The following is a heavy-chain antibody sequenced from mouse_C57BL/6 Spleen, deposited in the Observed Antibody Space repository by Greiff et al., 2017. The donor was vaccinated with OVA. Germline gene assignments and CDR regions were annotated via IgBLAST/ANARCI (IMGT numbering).Heavy chain of an antibody. CDR1: GYAFSSYW. Sequence: VKLVESGAELVKPGASVKISCKASGYAFSSYWMNWVKQRPGKGLEWIGQIYPGDGDTNYNGKFKGKATLTADKSSSTAYMQLSSLTSEDSAVYFCAGLGGERGLDYWGQGTTLTVSS. CDR2: IYPGDGDT. D-gene: IGHD2-10*02. V-gene: IGHV1-80*01. CDR3: AGLGGERGLDY. J-gene: IGHJ2*01.